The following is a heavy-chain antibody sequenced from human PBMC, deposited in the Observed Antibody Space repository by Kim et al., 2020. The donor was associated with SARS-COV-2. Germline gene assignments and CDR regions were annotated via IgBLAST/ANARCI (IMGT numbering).Heavy chain of an antibody. CDR1: GFSVISNY. Sequence: GGSLRLSCAASGFSVISNYISWVRQAPGKGLEWVSVIYSDGSTYYADSVKGRFTISRDNSKNTLYLQMNSLRAEDTAVYYCARDSPFGGGRFDYWGQGTLGTVSS. J-gene: IGHJ4*02. CDR3: ARDSPFGGGRFDY. V-gene: IGHV3-66*01. D-gene: IGHD3-10*01. CDR2: IYSDGST.